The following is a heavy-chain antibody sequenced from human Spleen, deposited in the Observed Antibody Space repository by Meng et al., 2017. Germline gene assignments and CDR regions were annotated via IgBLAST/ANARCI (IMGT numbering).Heavy chain of an antibody. V-gene: IGHV4-30-2*01. Sequence: QLQLQESGSGLVKPSQTLSLTCGVSGGSISSGGFSWTWIRQPPGKGLEWIGYIYHSGNTYYNPSLKSRVSMSIDKSRNQFSLKLTSVTAADTAVYYCLRGSGGSVWGQGTLVTVSS. D-gene: IGHD3-10*01. CDR1: GGSISSGGFS. CDR2: IYHSGNT. CDR3: LRGSGGSV. J-gene: IGHJ4*02.